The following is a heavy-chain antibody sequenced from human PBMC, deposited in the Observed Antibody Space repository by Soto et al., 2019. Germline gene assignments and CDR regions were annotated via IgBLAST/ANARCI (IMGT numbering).Heavy chain of an antibody. CDR1: GGSISSYY. D-gene: IGHD1-1*01. J-gene: IGHJ4*02. CDR2: IFYSGST. V-gene: IGHV4-59*08. CDR3: ARHYPNGNNWNYFDY. Sequence: SETLSLTCTVSGGSISSYYWGWIRQPPGKGLEWIGYIFYSGSTNYNPSLESRITISVDTSKNQFSLKVNSVTAADTALYYCARHYPNGNNWNYFDYWGQGTLVTVSS.